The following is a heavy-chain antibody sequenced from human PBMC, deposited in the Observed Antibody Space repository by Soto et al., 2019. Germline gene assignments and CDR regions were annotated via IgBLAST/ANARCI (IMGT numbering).Heavy chain of an antibody. Sequence: PGGSLRLSCAASGFTFSSYAMSWVRQAPGKGLEWVSAISGSGGSTYYADSVKGRFTISRDNSKNTLYLQMNSLRAEDTAVYYCAKGGANSDYGDYDLPYYYYYGMDVWGQGTTVTVSS. J-gene: IGHJ6*02. CDR1: GFTFSSYA. D-gene: IGHD4-17*01. V-gene: IGHV3-23*01. CDR3: AKGGANSDYGDYDLPYYYYYGMDV. CDR2: ISGSGGST.